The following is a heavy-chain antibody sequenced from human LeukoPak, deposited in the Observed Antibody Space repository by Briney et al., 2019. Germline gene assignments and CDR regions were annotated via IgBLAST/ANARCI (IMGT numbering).Heavy chain of an antibody. D-gene: IGHD3-9*01. J-gene: IGHJ4*02. V-gene: IGHV1-69*05. CDR2: IIPIFGTA. Sequence: GASVKVSCKASGGTFSSYAISWVRQAPGQGLEWMGGIIPIFGTANYAQKFQGRVTITTDESTSTAYMELSSLRSEDTAVYYCARGQPDWLLDDYWGQGTLVTVSS. CDR1: GGTFSSYA. CDR3: ARGQPDWLLDDY.